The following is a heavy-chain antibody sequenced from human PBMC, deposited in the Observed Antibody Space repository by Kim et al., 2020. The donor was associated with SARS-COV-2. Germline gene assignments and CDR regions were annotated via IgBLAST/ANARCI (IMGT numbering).Heavy chain of an antibody. J-gene: IGHJ5*02. V-gene: IGHV4-4*02. D-gene: IGHD6-19*01. Sequence: YNPSLKSRVTISVDKSKNQFSLKLSSVTAADTAVYYCARGIAVADNWFDPWGQGTLVTVSS. CDR3: ARGIAVADNWFDP.